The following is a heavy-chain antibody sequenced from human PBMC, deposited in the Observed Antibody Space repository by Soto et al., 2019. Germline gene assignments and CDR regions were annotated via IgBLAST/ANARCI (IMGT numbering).Heavy chain of an antibody. J-gene: IGHJ5*02. V-gene: IGHV1-18*04. D-gene: IGHD3-3*01. CDR3: ARVEAPYYDFWSGYYNWFDH. CDR2: ISAYNGNT. CDR1: GYTFTSYG. Sequence: ASVKVSCKASGYTFTSYGISWVRQAPGQGLEWMGWISAYNGNTNYAQKLQGRVTMTTDTSTSTAYMELRSLRSDDTAVYYCARVEAPYYDFWSGYYNWFDHWGQGTLVTVSS.